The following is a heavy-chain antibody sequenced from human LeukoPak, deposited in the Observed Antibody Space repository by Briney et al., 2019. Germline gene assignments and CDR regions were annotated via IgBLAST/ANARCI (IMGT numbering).Heavy chain of an antibody. D-gene: IGHD2-2*01. J-gene: IGHJ4*02. V-gene: IGHV1-18*01. Sequence: ASVKVSCKAYGYTFTSYGISWVRRPPGQGLEWMGWISGYNGNTTYAQNLQGRVTMTTDTSTNTAYMELRSLRSDDTAVYFCARVGYCSGPICFPPAATGMLDSWGQGTLVTVSS. CDR1: GYTFTSYG. CDR2: ISGYNGNT. CDR3: ARVGYCSGPICFPPAATGMLDS.